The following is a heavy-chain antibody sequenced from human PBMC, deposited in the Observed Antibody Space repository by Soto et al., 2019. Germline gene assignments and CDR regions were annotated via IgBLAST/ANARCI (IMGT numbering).Heavy chain of an antibody. J-gene: IGHJ4*02. CDR3: ARRDTGCFLRYFGN. V-gene: IGHV1-69*06. D-gene: IGHD3-10*01. CDR1: GGTLTRFINYP. CDR2: IVPNIGTV. Sequence: SVKVSCKASGGTLTRFINYPIDWVRQAPRQGLEWMGGIVPNIGTVNYAQKFQGRVTITADKSTGTAFMELNSLRSEDTALYFCARRDTGCFLRYFGNWGQGTLVTVSS.